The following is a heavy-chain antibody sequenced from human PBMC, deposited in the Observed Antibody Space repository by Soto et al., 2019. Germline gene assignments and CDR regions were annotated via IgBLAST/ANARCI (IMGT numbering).Heavy chain of an antibody. Sequence: QVPLVQSGAEVKKPGSSVKVSCKASGGTFSSYTISWVRQAPGQGLEWMGRIIPILGIANYAQKFQGRVTITADKSTSTAYMQLSSLRSEDTAVYYCAGDGTVVASKYYFDSWGQGTLVTVSS. J-gene: IGHJ4*02. D-gene: IGHD2-15*01. CDR2: IIPILGIA. CDR3: AGDGTVVASKYYFDS. V-gene: IGHV1-69*08. CDR1: GGTFSSYT.